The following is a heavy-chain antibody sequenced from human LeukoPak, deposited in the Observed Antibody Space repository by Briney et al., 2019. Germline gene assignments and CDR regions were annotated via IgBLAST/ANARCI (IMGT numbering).Heavy chain of an antibody. CDR1: GFTFRSYA. CDR3: ARDSGYSYADDY. J-gene: IGHJ4*02. D-gene: IGHD5-18*01. V-gene: IGHV3-48*02. CDR2: ITYNSGTI. Sequence: PGGSLRLSCAASGFTFRSYAMQWVRQAPGQGLEWVSYITYNSGTIFYEDSVKGRFTISRDNAKDSLYLQMSSLRDEDTAVYYCARDSGYSYADDYWGQGTLVTVSS.